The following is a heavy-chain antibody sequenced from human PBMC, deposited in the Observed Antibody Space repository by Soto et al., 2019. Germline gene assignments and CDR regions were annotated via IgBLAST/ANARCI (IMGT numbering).Heavy chain of an antibody. CDR3: ESSKEPSQEPYYMDV. Sequence: EVQLVESGRGLVQPGGSLRLSCAASGFTFSSYSMNWVRQAPGKGLEWVSYISSSSSTIYYADSVKGRFTISRDNAKNSLYLQMNSLRAEDTAVYYCESSKEPSQEPYYMDVWGKGTTVTVSS. CDR1: GFTFSSYS. CDR2: ISSSSSTI. V-gene: IGHV3-48*01. J-gene: IGHJ6*03. D-gene: IGHD1-1*01.